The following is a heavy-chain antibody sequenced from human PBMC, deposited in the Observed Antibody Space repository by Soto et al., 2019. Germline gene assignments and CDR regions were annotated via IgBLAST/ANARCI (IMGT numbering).Heavy chain of an antibody. Sequence: PSETLSLTCTVSGGSISSGDYYWSWIRQPPGKGLEWIGYIYYSGNTYYHPSLKTRVTISVDTSMNHFSLNLNSVTAADTAVYYCARTRVAAAGKGDWFDPWGQGNLVTVSS. V-gene: IGHV4-30-4*01. CDR2: IYYSGNT. CDR1: GGSISSGDYY. CDR3: ARTRVAAAGKGDWFDP. J-gene: IGHJ5*02. D-gene: IGHD6-13*01.